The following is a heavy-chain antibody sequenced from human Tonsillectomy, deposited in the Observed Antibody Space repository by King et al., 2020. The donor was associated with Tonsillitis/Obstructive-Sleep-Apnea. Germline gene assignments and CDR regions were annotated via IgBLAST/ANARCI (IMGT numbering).Heavy chain of an antibody. CDR2: IIPIFGTA. D-gene: IGHD1-7*01. V-gene: IGHV1-69*01. CDR3: AREQTTSWFDP. J-gene: IGHJ5*02. CDR1: GGTFSSYA. Sequence: QLVQSGAEVKKTGSSVKVSCKASGGTFSSYAISGVRQPPAQGLEWMGGIIPIFGTANYTQKFQGRGTITADESTITAYMELSSLRSEDTAVYYCAREQTTSWFDPWGQGTLVTVSS.